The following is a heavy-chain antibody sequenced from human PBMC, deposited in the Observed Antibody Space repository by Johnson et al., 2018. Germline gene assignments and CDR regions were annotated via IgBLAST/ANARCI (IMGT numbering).Heavy chain of an antibody. D-gene: IGHD4-23*01. V-gene: IGHV1-3*04. CDR1: GYSFSTYA. J-gene: IGHJ5*02. CDR2: INTGNGNT. CDR3: ARVDADYVGWFDP. Sequence: QVQLVESGAEVKKPGASVKFSCTASGYSFSTYAMHWVRQAPGQRLEWMGWINTGNGNTKYSQKVQGRVTMTSSTSKSTVYMELSSLRSEDTAVYYCARVDADYVGWFDPWGQGTLVTVSS.